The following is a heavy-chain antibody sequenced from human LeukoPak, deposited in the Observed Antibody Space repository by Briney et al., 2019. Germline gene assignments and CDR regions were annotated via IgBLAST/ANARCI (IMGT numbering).Heavy chain of an antibody. J-gene: IGHJ4*02. CDR2: IYTSGST. CDR1: GGSISSYY. V-gene: IGHV4-4*07. D-gene: IGHD3-9*01. CDR3: ARGSQGRYLDWRLQGFDY. Sequence: SETLSLTCTVSGGSISSYYWSWIRQPAGKGLEWIGRIYTSGSTKYNPSLKSRVTMSVDTSKNQFSLKLSSVTAADTAVYYCARGSQGRYLDWRLQGFDYWGQGTLVTVSS.